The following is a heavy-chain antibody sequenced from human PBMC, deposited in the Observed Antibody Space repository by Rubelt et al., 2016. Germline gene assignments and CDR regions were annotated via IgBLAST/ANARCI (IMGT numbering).Heavy chain of an antibody. V-gene: IGHV4-34*01. CDR1: GGSFSGYY. J-gene: IGHJ4*02. CDR3: ARDYYADVDS. CDR2: INHSGST. Sequence: QVQLQQWGAGLLKPSETLSLTCAVYGGSFSGYYWSWIRQPPGKGLEWIGEINHSGSTNYNRPLMGRVPISGDTSRNQFSRKLGSGTAADTAVYYCARDYYADVDSWGQGMLVTVSS. D-gene: IGHD4-17*01.